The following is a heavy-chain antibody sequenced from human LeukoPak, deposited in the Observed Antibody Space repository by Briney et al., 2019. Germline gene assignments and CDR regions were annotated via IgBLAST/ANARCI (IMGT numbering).Heavy chain of an antibody. D-gene: IGHD3-10*01. J-gene: IGHJ5*02. CDR3: ARKAPGARNWFDP. V-gene: IGHV5-51*01. Sequence: GESLKISCKGSGYSFTSYWIGWVRQMPGKGLEWMGTIYPGDSDIRYSPSFQGQVTISADKSISTAYLQWSSLKASDTAMYYCARKAPGARNWFDPWGQGTLVTVSS. CDR2: IYPGDSDI. CDR1: GYSFTSYW.